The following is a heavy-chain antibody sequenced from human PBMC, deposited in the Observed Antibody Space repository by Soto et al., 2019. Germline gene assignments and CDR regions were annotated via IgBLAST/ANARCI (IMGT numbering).Heavy chain of an antibody. V-gene: IGHV3-30*18. D-gene: IGHD1-1*01. CDR2: ISYDGSNK. CDR3: AKTKLERRPYYFDY. CDR1: GFTFSSYG. Sequence: HPGGSLRLSXAASGFTFSSYGMHWVRQAPGKGLEWVAVISYDGSNKYYADSVKGRFTISRDNSKNTLYLQMNSLRAEDTAVYYCAKTKLERRPYYFDYWGQGTLVTVSS. J-gene: IGHJ4*02.